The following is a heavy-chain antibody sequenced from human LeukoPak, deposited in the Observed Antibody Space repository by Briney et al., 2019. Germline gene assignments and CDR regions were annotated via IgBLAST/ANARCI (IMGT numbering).Heavy chain of an antibody. CDR1: GFTFSSYA. D-gene: IGHD3-22*01. Sequence: PGGSLRLSCATSGFTFSSYAINWVRQAPGKGLEWVSTISASGSYIFYADSVRGRFTISRDNAKNSLHLQMDSLRAEDTAVYYCAKDRDFYDTNSFSPDAFDIWGQGTMVTVSS. J-gene: IGHJ3*02. CDR3: AKDRDFYDTNSFSPDAFDI. CDR2: ISASGSYI. V-gene: IGHV3-21*01.